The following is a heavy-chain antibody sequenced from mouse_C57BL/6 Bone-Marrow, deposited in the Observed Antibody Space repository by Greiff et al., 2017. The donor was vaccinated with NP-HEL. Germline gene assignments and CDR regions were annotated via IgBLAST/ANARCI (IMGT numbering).Heavy chain of an antibody. CDR1: GFTFSSYA. CDR3: ARGDGYYAAWFAY. J-gene: IGHJ3*01. Sequence: EVKLVESGGGLVKPGGSLKLSCAASGFTFSSYAMSWVRQTPEKRLEWVATISDGGSYTYYPDNVKGRFTISRDNAKNNLYLQMSHLKSEDTARYYCARGDGYYAAWFAYWGQGTLVTVSA. CDR2: ISDGGSYT. D-gene: IGHD2-3*01. V-gene: IGHV5-4*03.